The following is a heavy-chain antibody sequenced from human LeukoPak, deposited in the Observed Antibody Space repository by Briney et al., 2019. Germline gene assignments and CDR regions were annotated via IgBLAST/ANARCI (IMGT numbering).Heavy chain of an antibody. CDR3: ARQLGATTGYYYYGMDV. V-gene: IGHV1-18*01. CDR1: GYTFTSYG. Sequence: ASVKVSCKASGYTFTSYGISWVRQAPGQGLEWMGWISAYNGNTNYAQKLQGRVTMTTDTSTSTAYMELSRLRSDDTALYYCARQLGATTGYYYYGMDVWGQGTTVTVSS. D-gene: IGHD1-26*01. CDR2: ISAYNGNT. J-gene: IGHJ6*02.